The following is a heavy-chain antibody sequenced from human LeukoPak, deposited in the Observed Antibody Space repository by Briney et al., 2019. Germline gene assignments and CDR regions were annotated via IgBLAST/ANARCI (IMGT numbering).Heavy chain of an antibody. D-gene: IGHD2-2*01. CDR1: GYSISSGHY. J-gene: IGHJ4*02. CDR3: ARHVYGRHQLQAYHFDY. V-gene: IGHV4-38-2*01. CDR2: MYKSGST. Sequence: AAETLSLTCDVSGYSISSGHYWGWIRQSPGKGLEWIASMYKSGSTYFKSSLKSRVTISLDTPKNQFSLTLNSVTAADTAVYYCARHVYGRHQLQAYHFDYWGQGTLVTVSS.